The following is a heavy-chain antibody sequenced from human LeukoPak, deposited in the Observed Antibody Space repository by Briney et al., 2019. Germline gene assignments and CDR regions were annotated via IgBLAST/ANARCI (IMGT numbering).Heavy chain of an antibody. CDR1: GFTFGDYA. CDR3: ARLYYDFWSGYSPFGYGMVV. V-gene: IGHV3-9*01. J-gene: IGHJ6*02. Sequence: GGSLRLSCAASGFTFGDYAMHWVRQAPGKGLEWVSGIGWNSGNIGYADSVKGRFTISRDNAKNTLYLQMNSLRAEDTAVYYCARLYYDFWSGYSPFGYGMVVWGQGTTVTVSS. D-gene: IGHD3-3*01. CDR2: IGWNSGNI.